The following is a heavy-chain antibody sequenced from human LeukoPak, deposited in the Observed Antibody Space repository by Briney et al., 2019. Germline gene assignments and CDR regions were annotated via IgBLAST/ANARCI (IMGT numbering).Heavy chain of an antibody. V-gene: IGHV1-8*01. CDR2: TNPNSGNT. Sequence: ASVKVSCKASGYTFTSYDINWVRQATGQGLEWMGWTNPNSGNTGYAQKFQGRVTMTRNTSISTAYMELSSLRSEDTAVYYCARLNYYDSSGYYSPADYWGQGTLVTVSS. J-gene: IGHJ4*02. D-gene: IGHD3-22*01. CDR3: ARLNYYDSSGYYSPADY. CDR1: GYTFTSYD.